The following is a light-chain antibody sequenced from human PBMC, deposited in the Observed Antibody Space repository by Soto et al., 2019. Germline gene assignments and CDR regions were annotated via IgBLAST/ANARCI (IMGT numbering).Light chain of an antibody. V-gene: IGLV2-14*01. CDR1: SSDFGGYNY. J-gene: IGLJ1*01. CDR2: EVS. CDR3: NSYTSKSTGV. Sequence: QSALTQPASVSGSPGQSITISFTGTSSDFGGYNYVSWYQQHPGEAPKLIIYEVSNRPSAVSNRFSGSKSGNTASLTISGLQAEDEADYYCNSYTSKSTGVFGTGTKLTVL.